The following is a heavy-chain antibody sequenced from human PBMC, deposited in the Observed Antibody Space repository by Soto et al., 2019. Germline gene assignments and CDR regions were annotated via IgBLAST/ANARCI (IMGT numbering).Heavy chain of an antibody. J-gene: IGHJ4*01. CDR3: ARKICEYNFDY. CDR2: INPTTGGT. V-gene: IGHV1-2*02. Sequence: AAVKVSCKVSGYSFLGYYLHWMRQAPGQGLEWLGWINPTTGGTNYPQKFQGRVTMTRDTSISTAYMELSSLRSDDTSVYFCARKICEYNFDYWGQGTLVTFSS. D-gene: IGHD3-3*01. CDR1: GYSFLGYY.